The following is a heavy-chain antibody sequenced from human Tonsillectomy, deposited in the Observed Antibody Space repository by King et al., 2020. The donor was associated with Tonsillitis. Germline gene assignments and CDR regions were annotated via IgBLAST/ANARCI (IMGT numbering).Heavy chain of an antibody. CDR2: IKQDGSEE. CDR3: ARENWNDRTGGFDI. J-gene: IGHJ3*02. D-gene: IGHD1-1*01. V-gene: IGHV3-7*01. CDR1: GFIFSSSW. Sequence: QLVQSGGGLVQPGGSLRLSCAASGFIFSSSWMTWVRQAPGKGLKWVANIKQDGSEEHYVDTVKGRFTISRDNAKNSLYLQMNSLRAEDTAVYYCARENWNDRTGGFDIWGQGTMVTVSS.